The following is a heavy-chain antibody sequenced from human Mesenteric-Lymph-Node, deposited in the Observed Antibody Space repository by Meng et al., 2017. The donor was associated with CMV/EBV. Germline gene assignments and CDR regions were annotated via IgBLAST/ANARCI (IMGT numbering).Heavy chain of an antibody. D-gene: IGHD4-11*01. CDR3: ARGSYSNYEYYYYGMDV. J-gene: IGHJ6*02. V-gene: IGHV3-20*04. CDR1: GGSISTYY. CDR2: INWDGGST. Sequence: GGSLRLSCTVSGGSISTYYWSWIRQPPGKGLEWVSGINWDGGSTGYADSVKGRFTISRDNAKNSLYLQMTSLRAEDTALYYCARGSYSNYEYYYYGMDVWGQGTTVTVSS.